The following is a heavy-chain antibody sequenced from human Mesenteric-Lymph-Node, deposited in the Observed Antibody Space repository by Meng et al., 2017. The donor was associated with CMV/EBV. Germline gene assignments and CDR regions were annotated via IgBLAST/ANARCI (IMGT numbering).Heavy chain of an antibody. CDR1: GFSFSTFA. D-gene: IGHD1-14*01. CDR2: IWPDGSKA. J-gene: IGHJ4*02. V-gene: IGHV3-33*06. Sequence: GESLKISCAASGFSFSTFAMHWVRQAPGKGLEWVAVIWPDGSKAYYEDSVKGRFAISRDNSKNALYLQMSSLRAEDTAVYYCAKGDAAMDRISYWGQGTLVTVSS. CDR3: AKGDAAMDRISY.